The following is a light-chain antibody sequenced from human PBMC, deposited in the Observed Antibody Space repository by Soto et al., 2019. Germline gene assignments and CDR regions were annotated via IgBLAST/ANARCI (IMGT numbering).Light chain of an antibody. CDR3: QQANSFPLT. Sequence: DIQMTQSPTSVSASVGDRVKITCRASQGIRSWLAWYQQKPGKAPKLLISVASNLQSGVPSRFSGSGSGTDFTLTISSLQPEDFGTYYCQQANSFPLTFGGGTKVDIK. V-gene: IGKV1-12*01. CDR1: QGIRSW. CDR2: VAS. J-gene: IGKJ4*01.